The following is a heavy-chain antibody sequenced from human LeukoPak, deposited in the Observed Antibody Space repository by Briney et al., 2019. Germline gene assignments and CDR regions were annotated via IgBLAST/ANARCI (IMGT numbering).Heavy chain of an antibody. CDR1: GYTISRHH. V-gene: IGHV4-59*11. CDR3: AGDYVDGEGVSDI. Sequence: AETLSLTCNVSGYTISRHHLNWIRQPPEKGLEWIGYIHHSGDTKYNPSLKSRVTISIDTSRNQFSLKRSSVSAADTAVYFCAGDYVDGEGVSDIGGQGTMVTVSS. D-gene: IGHD3-16*01. J-gene: IGHJ3*02. CDR2: IHHSGDT.